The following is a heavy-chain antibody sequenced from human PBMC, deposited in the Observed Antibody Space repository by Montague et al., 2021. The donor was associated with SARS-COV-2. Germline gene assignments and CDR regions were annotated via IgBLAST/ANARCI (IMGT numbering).Heavy chain of an antibody. CDR3: ARDQNYGMDV. CDR1: GFTFSTYG. Sequence: SLRLSCAASGFTFSTYGMYWVRQPPGKGLEWVSEIHGRGDGTYYADSVKGRFTISRDNSKNTLYLQMNSLRGEDTAVYCCARDQNYGMDVWGQGTTVIVSS. CDR2: IHGRGDGT. J-gene: IGHJ6*02. V-gene: IGHV3-23*01.